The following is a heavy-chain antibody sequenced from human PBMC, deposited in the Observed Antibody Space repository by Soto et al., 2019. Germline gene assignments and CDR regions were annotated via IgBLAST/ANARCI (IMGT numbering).Heavy chain of an antibody. V-gene: IGHV4-4*02. CDR2: IYHSGST. Sequence: SETLSLTCAVSGGSISSNNWWSWVRQPPGRGLEWIGEIYHSGSTNYNPPLTSRVTISVDKSKNQFSLRLSSVTAADTAVYYCAKLVGATMDYYSDMDVWGQGTTVTVSS. CDR3: AKLVGATMDYYSDMDV. D-gene: IGHD1-26*01. CDR1: GGSISSNNW. J-gene: IGHJ6*02.